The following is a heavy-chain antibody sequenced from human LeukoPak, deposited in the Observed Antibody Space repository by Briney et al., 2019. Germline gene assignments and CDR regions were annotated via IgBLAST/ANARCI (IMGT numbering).Heavy chain of an antibody. D-gene: IGHD2-21*01. V-gene: IGHV1-2*02. Sequence: ASVKVSCKASGYTFTDYYMHWVRQAPGQGLELMGWINPNSGGTNYAQKFQGRVTMTRDTSISTAYMELSRLRSDHTAVYYCARHPDRVVVSTILNWFDPWRQGTLVTVS. J-gene: IGHJ5*02. CDR2: INPNSGGT. CDR3: ARHPDRVVVSTILNWFDP. CDR1: GYTFTDYY.